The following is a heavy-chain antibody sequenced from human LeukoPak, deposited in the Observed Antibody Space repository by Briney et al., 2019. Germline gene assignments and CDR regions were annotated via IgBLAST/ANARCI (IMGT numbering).Heavy chain of an antibody. CDR3: ARVLRLGEFVDY. Sequence: GGSLRLSCAASGFTFSSYAMSWVRQAPGKGLEWVSAISGSGGSTYYADSVKGRFTISRDNSKNTLYLQMNSLRAEDTAVYYCARVLRLGEFVDYWGQGTLVIVSS. CDR1: GFTFSSYA. V-gene: IGHV3-23*01. J-gene: IGHJ4*02. CDR2: ISGSGGST. D-gene: IGHD3-16*01.